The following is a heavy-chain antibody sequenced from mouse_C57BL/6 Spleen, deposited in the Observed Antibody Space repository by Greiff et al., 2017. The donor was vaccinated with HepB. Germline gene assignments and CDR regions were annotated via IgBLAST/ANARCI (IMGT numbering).Heavy chain of an antibody. V-gene: IGHV3-6*01. CDR1: GYSITSGYY. CDR3: AVNAMDY. J-gene: IGHJ4*01. D-gene: IGHD2-1*01. Sequence: EVKLMESGPGLVKPSQSLSLTCSVTGYSITSGYYWNWIRQFPGNKLEWMGYISYDGSNNYNPSLKNRISITRDTSKNQFFLKLNSVTTEDTATYYCAVNAMDYWGQGTSVTVSS. CDR2: ISYDGSN.